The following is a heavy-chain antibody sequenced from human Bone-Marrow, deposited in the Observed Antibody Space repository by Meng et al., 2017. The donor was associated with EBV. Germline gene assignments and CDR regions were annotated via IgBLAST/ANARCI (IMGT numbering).Heavy chain of an antibody. CDR3: ARESPDRSTDP. CDR2: IIPSYGTT. V-gene: IGHV1-69*01. Sequence: QGQLVQSGAGVKKPGSSVKVSCKVSGDTFGYYTISWVRQAPGQGPEWMGGIIPSYGTTSYAQKFQGRVTISADESTTTAYMELRSLTLDDTAVYYCARESPDRSTDPWGQGTRSPSPQ. CDR1: GDTFGYYT. J-gene: IGHJ5*02.